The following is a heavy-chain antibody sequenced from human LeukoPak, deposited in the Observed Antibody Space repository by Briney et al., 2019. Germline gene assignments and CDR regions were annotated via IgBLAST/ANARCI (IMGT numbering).Heavy chain of an antibody. CDR2: INHSGST. CDR3: RTIAVAPHGAQYYFDY. J-gene: IGHJ4*02. V-gene: IGHV4-39*07. CDR1: GGSISSSSYY. Sequence: SETLSLTCTVSGGSISSSSYYWGWIRQPPGKGLEWIGEINHSGSTNYNPSLKSRVTISVDTSKNQYSLKLSSVTAADTAVYYCRTIAVAPHGAQYYFDYWGQGTLVTVSS. D-gene: IGHD6-19*01.